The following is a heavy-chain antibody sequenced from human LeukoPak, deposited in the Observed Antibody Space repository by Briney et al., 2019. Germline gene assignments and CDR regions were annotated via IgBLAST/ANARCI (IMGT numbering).Heavy chain of an antibody. CDR1: GYTLTELS. CDR3: ATAPEFGEAGNT. J-gene: IGHJ4*02. V-gene: IGHV1-24*01. Sequence: ASVKVSCKVSGYTLTELSMHWVRQAPGKGLEWMGGFDPEDGETIYAQKFQGRVTMTEDTSTDTAYMELSSQRSEDTAVYYCATAPEFGEAGNTWGQGTLVTVSS. CDR2: FDPEDGET. D-gene: IGHD6-19*01.